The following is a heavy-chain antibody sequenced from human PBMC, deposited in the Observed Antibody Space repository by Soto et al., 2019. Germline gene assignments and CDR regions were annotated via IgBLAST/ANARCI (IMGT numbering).Heavy chain of an antibody. J-gene: IGHJ4*02. CDR2: IDDGNIA. Sequence: EVRLLESGGGSAQPGGSLRLSCAASGFNFRTYAMYWVRQAPGKGLEWVSAIDDGNIAYYADSVKGRFIISRDNSRNTLYLHMDGLRVEDTAIYFCTKRPLCVGDCSYFDDWGQGILVTVSS. D-gene: IGHD2-21*02. CDR1: GFNFRTYA. V-gene: IGHV3-23*05. CDR3: TKRPLCVGDCSYFDD.